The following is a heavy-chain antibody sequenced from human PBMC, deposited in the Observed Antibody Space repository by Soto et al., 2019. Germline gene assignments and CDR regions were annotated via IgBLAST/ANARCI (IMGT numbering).Heavy chain of an antibody. J-gene: IGHJ1*01. CDR3: ARDSHGSGSYGHAEYFQH. CDR1: GFTFSSYS. CDR2: ISSSSSYI. D-gene: IGHD3-10*01. Sequence: GGSLRLSCAASGFTFSSYSMNWVRQAPGKGLEWVSSISSSSSYIYYADSVKGRFTISRDNAKNSLYLQMNSLRAEDTAVYYCARDSHGSGSYGHAEYFQHWGQGTLVTVSS. V-gene: IGHV3-21*01.